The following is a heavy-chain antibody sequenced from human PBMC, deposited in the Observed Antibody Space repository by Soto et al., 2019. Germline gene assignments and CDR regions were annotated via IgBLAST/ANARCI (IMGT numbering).Heavy chain of an antibody. D-gene: IGHD1-7*01. CDR2: IYYSGST. Sequence: SETLSLTCTVSGGSISSYYWSWIRQPPGKGLEWIGYIYYSGSTDYNPSLKSRVTISADTSKNQFSLKLSSETAADTAVYFCARNYAHAFDSWGQGTMVTVSS. J-gene: IGHJ3*02. V-gene: IGHV4-59*01. CDR3: ARNYAHAFDS. CDR1: GGSISSYY.